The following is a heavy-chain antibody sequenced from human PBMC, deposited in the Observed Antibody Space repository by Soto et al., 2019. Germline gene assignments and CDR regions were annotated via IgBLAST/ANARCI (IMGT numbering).Heavy chain of an antibody. V-gene: IGHV1-18*01. CDR1: GGTFSSSA. Sequence: ASVKVSCKASGGTFSSSAISWVRQAPGQGLEWMGWIIANNGNTNYAQKLQGRVTMTTDTSTSTAYMELRSLRSDDTAVYYCARGLGYCSGGSCYSYWGQGTLVTVSS. J-gene: IGHJ4*02. CDR2: IIANNGNT. D-gene: IGHD2-15*01. CDR3: ARGLGYCSGGSCYSY.